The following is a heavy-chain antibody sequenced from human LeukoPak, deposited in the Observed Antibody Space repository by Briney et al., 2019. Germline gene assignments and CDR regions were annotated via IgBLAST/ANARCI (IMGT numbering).Heavy chain of an antibody. CDR3: ARDTLNYFDY. J-gene: IGHJ4*02. CDR2: IYYSGST. V-gene: IGHV4-59*01. Sequence: SETLSLTCTVSGGSISSYYWSWIRQPPGKGLEWIGYIYYSGSTNYNPSLKSRVTIPVDTSKNQFSLKLSSVTAADTAVYYCARDTLNYFDYWGQGTLVTVSS. CDR1: GGSISSYY.